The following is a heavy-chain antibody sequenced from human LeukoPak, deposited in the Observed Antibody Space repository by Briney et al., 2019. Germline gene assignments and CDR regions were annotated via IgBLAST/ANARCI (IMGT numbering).Heavy chain of an antibody. D-gene: IGHD1-26*01. J-gene: IGHJ4*02. Sequence: GGSLRLSCAASGFTFSSYWMNWVRQAPGKGLEWVANIKQDGSEKYYVDSVKGRFTISRDNAKNSLYLQMNSLRAEDTAVYYCAIRTAGSYFDYWGQGTPVTVSS. CDR2: IKQDGSEK. CDR3: AIRTAGSYFDY. V-gene: IGHV3-7*03. CDR1: GFTFSSYW.